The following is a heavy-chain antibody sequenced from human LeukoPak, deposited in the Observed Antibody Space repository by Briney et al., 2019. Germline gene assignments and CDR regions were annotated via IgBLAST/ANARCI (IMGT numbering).Heavy chain of an antibody. Sequence: ASVKVSCKASGYSFTNYTMNWVRQAPGQGLEWMGWINTNTGNPTYAQGFTGRFVFSLDTSVSTAYLQISSLKAEDTAVYYCARNNADGEGRFSYWGQGTLVTVSS. CDR2: INTNTGNP. J-gene: IGHJ4*02. V-gene: IGHV7-4-1*02. CDR1: GYSFTNYT. D-gene: IGHD3-10*01. CDR3: ARNNADGEGRFSY.